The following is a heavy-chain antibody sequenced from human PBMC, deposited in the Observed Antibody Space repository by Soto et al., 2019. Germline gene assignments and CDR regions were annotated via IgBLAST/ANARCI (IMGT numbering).Heavy chain of an antibody. CDR1: GFTFSSYA. J-gene: IGHJ6*02. CDR2: ISYDGSNK. Sequence: QVQLVESGGGVVQPGRSLRLSCAASGFTFSSYAMHWVRQAPGKGLEWVAVISYDGSNKYYADSVKGRFTISRDNSKNTLDLQMNRLSDEDTAVYYCERGRIFGVGYGMDVWGQGTTVTVSS. D-gene: IGHD3-3*02. CDR3: ERGRIFGVGYGMDV. V-gene: IGHV3-30-3*01.